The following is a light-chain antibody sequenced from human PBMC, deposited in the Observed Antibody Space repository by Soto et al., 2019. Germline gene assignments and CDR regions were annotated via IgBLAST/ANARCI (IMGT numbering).Light chain of an antibody. CDR2: AAS. V-gene: IGKV1-39*01. CDR3: QQDYSTLAT. CDR1: ESISRH. Sequence: DIQMSQSPSSLSASVGARVPITCRAAESISRHLNWYQQKPGRAPDLLIYAASTLQNGVPSRLTGSGSGTEFTLTITGLQLEDFATYYCQQDYSTLATFGQGTRLEI. J-gene: IGKJ5*01.